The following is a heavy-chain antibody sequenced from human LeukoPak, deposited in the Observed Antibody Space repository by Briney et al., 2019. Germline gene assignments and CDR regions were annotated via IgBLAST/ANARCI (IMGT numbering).Heavy chain of an antibody. CDR2: ISSSSSYT. CDR3: AKVRFGDYGDFDY. J-gene: IGHJ4*02. D-gene: IGHD4-17*01. CDR1: GFTFSDYY. Sequence: GGSLRLSCAASGFTFSDYYMSWIRQAPGKGLEWVSYISSSSSYTNYADSVKGRFTISRDNSKNTLYLQLNSLRAEDTAVYYCAKVRFGDYGDFDYWGQGTLVTVSS. V-gene: IGHV3-11*05.